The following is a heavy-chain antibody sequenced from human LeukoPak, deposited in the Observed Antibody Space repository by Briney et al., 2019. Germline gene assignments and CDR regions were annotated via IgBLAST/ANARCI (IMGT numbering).Heavy chain of an antibody. Sequence: SETLSLTCAVYGGSFSGYYWSWIRQPPGKGLEWIGEINHSGSTNYNPSLKSRVTISVDTSKNQFSLKLSSVTAADTAVYYCARTYYDILTEEDYWGQGTLVTISS. J-gene: IGHJ4*02. D-gene: IGHD3-9*01. CDR3: ARTYYDILTEEDY. CDR2: INHSGST. CDR1: GGSFSGYY. V-gene: IGHV4-34*01.